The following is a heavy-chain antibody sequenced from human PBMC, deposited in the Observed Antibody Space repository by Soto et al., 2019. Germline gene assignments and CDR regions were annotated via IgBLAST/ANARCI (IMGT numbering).Heavy chain of an antibody. CDR1: GFTFSSYW. D-gene: IGHD3-16*02. Sequence: GGSLRLSCAASGFTFSSYWMHWVRQAPGKGLVWVSRINSDGSSTSYADSVKGRFTISRDNAKNTLYLQMNSLRAEDTAVYYCARVPFVYYIWGSYRYFDFRGQGTLVPVSA. CDR2: INSDGSST. CDR3: ARVPFVYYIWGSYRYFDF. J-gene: IGHJ4*02. V-gene: IGHV3-74*01.